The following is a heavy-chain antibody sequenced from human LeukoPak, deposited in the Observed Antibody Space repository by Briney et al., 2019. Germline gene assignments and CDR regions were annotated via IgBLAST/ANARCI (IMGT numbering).Heavy chain of an antibody. V-gene: IGHV4-4*02. CDR2: IYYSGST. CDR3: ARGKYGGGTFDY. CDR1: GGSISSNNW. Sequence: SETLSLTCAVSGGSISSNNWWNWVRQPPGKGLEWIGYIYYSGSTNYNPSLKSRVTISVDTSKNQFSLKLSSVTAADTAVYYCARGKYGGGTFDYWGQGTLVTVSS. D-gene: IGHD3-16*01. J-gene: IGHJ4*02.